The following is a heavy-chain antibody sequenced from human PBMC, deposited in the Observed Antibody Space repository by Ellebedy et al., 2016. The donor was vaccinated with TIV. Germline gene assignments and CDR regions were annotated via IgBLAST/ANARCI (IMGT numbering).Heavy chain of an antibody. D-gene: IGHD6-13*01. CDR2: ISHTGSS. CDR1: GGSITSNFW. Sequence: MPSETLSLTCTVSGGSITSNFWYSWIRQPPGKGLEWIAEISHTGSSNYSPSFKSRVTVSVDRSKSQFSLKLTSATAADTAVYYGASEGPAAGKDYHQWGQGTPVTVSS. V-gene: IGHV4-4*02. CDR3: ASEGPAAGKDYHQ. J-gene: IGHJ1*01.